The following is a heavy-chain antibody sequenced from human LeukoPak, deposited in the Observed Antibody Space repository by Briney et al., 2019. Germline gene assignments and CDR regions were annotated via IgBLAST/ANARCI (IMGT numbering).Heavy chain of an antibody. CDR3: ASYVDIVATGEGSDY. CDR1: GYTFTGYD. Sequence: ASVKVSCKASGYTFTGYDMHWVRQAPGQGLEWMGWINPNSGGTNYAQKFQGRVTMTRDTSISTAYMELSRLRSDDTAVYYCASYVDIVATGEGSDYWGQGTLVTVSS. CDR2: INPNSGGT. J-gene: IGHJ4*02. D-gene: IGHD5-12*01. V-gene: IGHV1-2*02.